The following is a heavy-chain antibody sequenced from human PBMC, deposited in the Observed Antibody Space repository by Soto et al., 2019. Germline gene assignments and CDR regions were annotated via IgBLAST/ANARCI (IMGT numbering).Heavy chain of an antibody. CDR3: AKEHGDYFDY. CDR1: GFTFSTYG. J-gene: IGHJ4*02. CDR2: ISYDGSNK. V-gene: IGHV3-30*18. D-gene: IGHD4-17*01. Sequence: QVQPVESGGGVVQPGRSLRLSCAASGFTFSTYGMHWVRQAPGKGLEWVAVISYDGSNKYYADSVKGRFTISRDNSKNTLYLQMNSLRAEDTAVYYCAKEHGDYFDYWGQGTLVTVSS.